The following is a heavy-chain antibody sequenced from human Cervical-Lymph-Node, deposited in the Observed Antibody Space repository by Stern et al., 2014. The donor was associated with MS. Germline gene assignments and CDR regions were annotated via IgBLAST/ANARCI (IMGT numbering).Heavy chain of an antibody. J-gene: IGHJ4*02. D-gene: IGHD4-23*01. CDR3: ARGRGGNYRYYFDY. CDR1: GFTFSSYS. CDR2: ISSGGSYI. V-gene: IGHV3-21*01. Sequence: VQLVESGGGLVKPGGSLRLSCAASGFTFSSYSMNWVRQAPGQGLEWVASISSGGSYIYYAAALKGRFTISKENAMHSLLLQLNSLRAEDTAVYYCARGRGGNYRYYFDYWGQGTLVTGSS.